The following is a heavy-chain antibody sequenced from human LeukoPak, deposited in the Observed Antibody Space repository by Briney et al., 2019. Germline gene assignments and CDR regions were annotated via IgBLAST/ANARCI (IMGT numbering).Heavy chain of an antibody. CDR2: INPNSGGT. Sequence: ASVKVSCKASGYTFTRYYMHWVRQAPGQGLEWMGWINPNSGGTNYEQKFQGRVTMTRDTSISTAYMELSRLRSDDTAVYYCARTRGYSYGDNFDYWGQGTLVTVSS. CDR1: GYTFTRYY. V-gene: IGHV1-2*02. CDR3: ARTRGYSYGDNFDY. J-gene: IGHJ4*02. D-gene: IGHD5-18*01.